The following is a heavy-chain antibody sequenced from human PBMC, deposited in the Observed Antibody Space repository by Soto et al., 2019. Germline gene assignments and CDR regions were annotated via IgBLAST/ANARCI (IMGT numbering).Heavy chain of an antibody. CDR1: GGSITTGGYY. D-gene: IGHD3-22*01. V-gene: IGHV4-30-4*01. CDR3: AREDSSGYSFDY. CDR2: IYYSGST. J-gene: IGHJ4*02. Sequence: LTCTVSGGSITTGGYYWSWIRQPPGKGLEWIGYIYYSGSTYYNPSLKSRVTISVDTSKNQFSLKLSSVTAADTAVYYCAREDSSGYSFDYRGQGPLVPVSP.